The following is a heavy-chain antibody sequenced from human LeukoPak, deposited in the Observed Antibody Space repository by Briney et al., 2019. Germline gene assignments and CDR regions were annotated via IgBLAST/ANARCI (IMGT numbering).Heavy chain of an antibody. V-gene: IGHV4-31*03. CDR3: ARSTYGTLFFDY. D-gene: IGHD4-17*01. CDR2: IYYSGST. Sequence: SQTLSLTCTVSGGSISSGGYYWSWIRQHPGKGLEWIGYIYYSGSTYYNPSLKSRVTISVDTSKNQFSLKLSSVTAADTAVYYCARSTYGTLFFDYWGQGTLVTVSS. CDR1: GGSISSGGYY. J-gene: IGHJ4*02.